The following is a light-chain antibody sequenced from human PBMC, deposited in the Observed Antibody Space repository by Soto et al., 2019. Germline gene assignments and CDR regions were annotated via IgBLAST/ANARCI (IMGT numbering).Light chain of an antibody. V-gene: IGKV3-15*01. CDR3: QQYNNWPPIT. CDR1: QSVSSN. J-gene: IGKJ5*01. Sequence: EIVLTQSPSTLAVSPGQRATLSCRASQSVSSNLAWYQQKPGQAPRLLXYGASTRATGIPARFSGSGSGTELTLTTSSLQPEDFAVYYCQQYNNWPPITFGQGTRLEIK. CDR2: GAS.